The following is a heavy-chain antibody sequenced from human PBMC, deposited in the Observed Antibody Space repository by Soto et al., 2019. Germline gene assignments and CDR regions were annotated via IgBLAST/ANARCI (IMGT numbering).Heavy chain of an antibody. CDR1: GYTFTSYG. CDR2: ISAYNGNT. CDR3: ARDYGDYLGLESDY. J-gene: IGHJ4*02. Sequence: GASVKVSCKASGYTFTSYGISWVRQAPGQGLEWMGWISAYNGNTNYAQKLQGRVTMTTDTSTSTAYMELRSLRSDDAAVYYCARDYGDYLGLESDYWGQGTLVTVSS. V-gene: IGHV1-18*01. D-gene: IGHD4-17*01.